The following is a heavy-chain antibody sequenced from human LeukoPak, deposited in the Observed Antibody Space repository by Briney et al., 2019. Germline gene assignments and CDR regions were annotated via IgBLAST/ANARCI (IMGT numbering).Heavy chain of an antibody. CDR2: INPNSGGT. Sequence: ASVKVSCKASGYTFTGYYMHWVRQAPGQGLEWMGWINPNSGGTNYAQKFQGRVTMTRDTSISTAYMELSRLRSDDTAVYYCARAGIAVAGTRYYYYYMDVWGKGTTVTVSS. CDR1: GYTFTGYY. V-gene: IGHV1-2*02. CDR3: ARAGIAVAGTRYYYYYMDV. D-gene: IGHD6-19*01. J-gene: IGHJ6*03.